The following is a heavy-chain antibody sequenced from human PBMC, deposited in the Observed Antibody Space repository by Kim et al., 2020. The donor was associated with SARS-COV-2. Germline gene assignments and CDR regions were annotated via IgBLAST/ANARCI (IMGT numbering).Heavy chain of an antibody. CDR2: IKQDGSEK. CDR3: ARCSGGSHYTHAFDI. Sequence: GGSLRLSCAASGFTFSSYWMSWVRQAPGKGLEWVANIKQDGSEKYYVDSVKGRFTISRDNAKNSLYLQMNSLRAEDTAVYYCARCSGGSHYTHAFDIWGQGTMVTVSS. J-gene: IGHJ3*02. CDR1: GFTFSSYW. V-gene: IGHV3-7*01. D-gene: IGHD2-15*01.